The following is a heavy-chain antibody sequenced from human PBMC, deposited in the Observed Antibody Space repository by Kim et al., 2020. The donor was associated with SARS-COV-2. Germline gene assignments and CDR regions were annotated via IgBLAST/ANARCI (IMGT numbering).Heavy chain of an antibody. Sequence: NPSLKSRVTISVDTSKNQFSLKLSSVTAADTAVYYCARYHSSGWYNWFDPWGQGTLVTVSS. J-gene: IGHJ5*02. CDR3: ARYHSSGWYNWFDP. D-gene: IGHD6-19*01. V-gene: IGHV4-34*01.